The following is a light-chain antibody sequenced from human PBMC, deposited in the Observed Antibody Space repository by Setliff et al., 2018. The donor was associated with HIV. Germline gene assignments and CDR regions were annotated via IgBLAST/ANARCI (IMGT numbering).Light chain of an antibody. V-gene: IGLV2-14*03. CDR3: ASHRDTNTLEV. J-gene: IGLJ1*01. CDR1: NSDIGSHDY. Sequence: QSVLAQPASVSGSPGQSITTSCSGTNSDIGSHDYVSWYQQHPGKAPELIIFSVTYRPSGVSDRFSGSKSGDTASLTISGHQPEDEADYYCASHRDTNTLEVFGTGTKVTVL. CDR2: SVT.